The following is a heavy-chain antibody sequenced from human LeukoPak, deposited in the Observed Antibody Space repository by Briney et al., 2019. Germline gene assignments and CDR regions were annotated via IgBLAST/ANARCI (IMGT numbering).Heavy chain of an antibody. V-gene: IGHV6-1*01. Sequence: SQTLSLTCAISGDSVSSKSAAWNWIRQSPSRGLEWLGRTYYRSKWHNDYAVSVKSRITINPDTSKNQFSLRLNSVTPEDTAVYYCARLSSGWPDPIDCWGQGTLVTVSS. J-gene: IGHJ4*02. CDR2: TYYRSKWHN. CDR1: GDSVSSKSAA. D-gene: IGHD6-19*01. CDR3: ARLSSGWPDPIDC.